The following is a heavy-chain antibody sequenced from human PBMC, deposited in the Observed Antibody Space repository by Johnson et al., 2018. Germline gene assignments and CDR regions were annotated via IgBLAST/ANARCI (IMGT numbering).Heavy chain of an antibody. V-gene: IGHV1-46*01. CDR1: GYTFTSYY. D-gene: IGHD6-19*01. CDR2: INPSGGSA. Sequence: VQLVESGAEVKKPGASVKVSCKASGYTFTSYYMHWVRQAPGQGFEWMGIINPSGGSATYAQKFQGRVTMTRDTSTSTVYMELSSRRSGDTAVYYCARPYTRGWLVYFQHWGQGTLVTVSS. J-gene: IGHJ1*01. CDR3: ARPYTRGWLVYFQH.